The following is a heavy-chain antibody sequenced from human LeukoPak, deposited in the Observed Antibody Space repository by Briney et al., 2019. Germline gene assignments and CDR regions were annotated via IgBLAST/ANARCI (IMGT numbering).Heavy chain of an antibody. Sequence: GGSLRLSCAASGFSIMNSAMNWVRQAPGKGLEWVSSISSSSSYIYYADSVKGRFTISRDNAKNSLYLQMNSLRAEDTAVYYCARDRGGVGAHYWGQGTLVTVSS. CDR1: GFSIMNSA. D-gene: IGHD1-26*01. J-gene: IGHJ4*02. V-gene: IGHV3-21*01. CDR2: ISSSSSYI. CDR3: ARDRGGVGAHY.